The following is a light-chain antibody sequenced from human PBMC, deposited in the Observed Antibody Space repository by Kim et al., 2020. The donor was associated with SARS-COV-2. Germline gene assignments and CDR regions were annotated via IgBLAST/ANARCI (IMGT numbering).Light chain of an antibody. J-gene: IGKJ1*01. CDR1: QSVNNNY. Sequence: SPGESATLSCRASQSVNNNYLAWYQQKPGRAPRLLMFGASTRATGIPDRFSGSGSATDFTLPISRLEPEDFAVYYCLQYGSSPWTFGQGTKVDIK. CDR2: GAS. V-gene: IGKV3-20*01. CDR3: LQYGSSPWT.